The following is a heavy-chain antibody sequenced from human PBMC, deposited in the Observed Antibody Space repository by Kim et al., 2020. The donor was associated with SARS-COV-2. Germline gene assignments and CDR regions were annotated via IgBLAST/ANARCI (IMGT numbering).Heavy chain of an antibody. CDR2: VNHSGST. J-gene: IGHJ4*02. D-gene: IGHD6-19*01. CDR1: GGSFSGYY. V-gene: IGHV4-34*01. CDR3: ARGGSVFTY. Sequence: SETLSLTCAVYGGSFSGYYWSWIRQPPGKGLEWIAEVNHSGSTKYNPALKSRVTITTDTSKNQFSLKLSSVTAADTAVYYCARGGSVFTYWGQGTLVIVSS.